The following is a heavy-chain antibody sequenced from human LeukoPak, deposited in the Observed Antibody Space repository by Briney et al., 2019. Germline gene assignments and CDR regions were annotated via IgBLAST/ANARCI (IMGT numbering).Heavy chain of an antibody. V-gene: IGHV3-15*01. Sequence: PGGSLRLSCAASGFTFSNAWMSWVRQAPGKGLEWVGRIKSKTDGGTTDYAAPVKGRFTISRDGSKNTLYLQMNSLKTEDTAVYYCTTAGRYYYYMDVWGKGTTVTISS. CDR3: TTAGRYYYYMDV. CDR2: IKSKTDGGTT. J-gene: IGHJ6*03. D-gene: IGHD2-15*01. CDR1: GFTFSNAW.